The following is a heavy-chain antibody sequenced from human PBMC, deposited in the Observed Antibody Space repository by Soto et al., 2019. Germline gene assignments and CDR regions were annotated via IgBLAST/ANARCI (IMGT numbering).Heavy chain of an antibody. CDR3: ATLTTMVRGFSYAGYFDY. J-gene: IGHJ4*02. Sequence: ASVKVSCKVSAYSLTELSMHWVRQAPGKGLEWMGGFDPEEGETIYAQKFQGRVTMTDDTSTDTAYMELSSLRSDDTAVYYCATLTTMVRGFSYAGYFDYWGQGTLVTVSS. D-gene: IGHD3-10*01. CDR1: AYSLTELS. CDR2: FDPEEGET. V-gene: IGHV1-24*01.